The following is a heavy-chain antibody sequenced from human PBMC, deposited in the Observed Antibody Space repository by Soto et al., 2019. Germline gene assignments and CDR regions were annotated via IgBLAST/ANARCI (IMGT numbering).Heavy chain of an antibody. D-gene: IGHD2-21*02. V-gene: IGHV3-11*01. CDR3: ARVAVTTGIRFDY. CDR2: ISSSGSTI. Sequence: GGSLRLSCAASGFTFSDYYMSWIRQAPGKGLEWVSYISSSGSTIYYADSVKGRFTISRDNAKNSLYLQMNSLRAADTAVYYCARVAVTTGIRFDYWGQGTLVTVSS. CDR1: GFTFSDYY. J-gene: IGHJ4*02.